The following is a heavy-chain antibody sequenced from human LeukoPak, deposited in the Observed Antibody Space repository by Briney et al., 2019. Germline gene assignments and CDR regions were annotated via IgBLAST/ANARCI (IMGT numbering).Heavy chain of an antibody. Sequence: SETLSLTCTVSGGSISSYYWSWIRQPPGKGLEWIGYIYYSGSTNYNPSLKSRVTISVDTSKNQFSLKLSSVTAADMAVYYCARVPYYDFWSGYNYFDYWGQGTLVTVSS. D-gene: IGHD3-3*01. CDR2: IYYSGST. J-gene: IGHJ4*02. CDR3: ARVPYYDFWSGYNYFDY. CDR1: GGSISSYY. V-gene: IGHV4-59*01.